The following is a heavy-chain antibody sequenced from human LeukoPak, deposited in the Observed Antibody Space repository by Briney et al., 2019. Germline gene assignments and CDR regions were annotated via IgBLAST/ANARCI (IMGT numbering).Heavy chain of an antibody. CDR3: ARVIRRRDGYKKRSLYYYYMDV. V-gene: IGHV3-64*01. Sequence: GGSLRLSCAASGFTFSSYAMLWVRQAPGKGLEYVSAISSNGGSTYYANSVKGRFPISRDNSKNTLYLQMGSLRAEDMAVYYCARVIRRRDGYKKRSLYYYYMDVWGKGTMVTVSS. CDR1: GFTFSSYA. J-gene: IGHJ6*03. CDR2: ISSNGGST. D-gene: IGHD5-24*01.